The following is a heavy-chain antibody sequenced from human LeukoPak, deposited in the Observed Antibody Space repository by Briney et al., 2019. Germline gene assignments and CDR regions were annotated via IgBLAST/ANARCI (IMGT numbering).Heavy chain of an antibody. CDR2: IYSGGST. CDR3: ARERVGYYGMDV. CDR1: GFTVSSNY. V-gene: IGHV3-66*01. Sequence: GGSLRLSCPASGFTVSSNYMSWVRQAPGKGLEWVSVIYSGGSTYYADYVKGRFTISRDNSKNTLYLQMNRLKAEDTAVYYCARERVGYYGMDVWGQGTTVTVSS. J-gene: IGHJ6*02.